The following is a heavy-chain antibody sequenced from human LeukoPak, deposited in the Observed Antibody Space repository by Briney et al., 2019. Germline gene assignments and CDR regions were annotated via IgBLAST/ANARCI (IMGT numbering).Heavy chain of an antibody. CDR3: ARGRSNGWFY. CDR2: IYTSGST. Sequence: SQTLSLTCTVSGGSISSGSYYWSWIRQPAGKGLEWIGRIYTSGSTNYNPSLKSRVTISVDTSKNQFSLKLSSVTAADTAVYYCARGRSNGWFYWGQGTLVTVSS. D-gene: IGHD2-8*01. CDR1: GGSISSGSYY. J-gene: IGHJ4*02. V-gene: IGHV4-61*02.